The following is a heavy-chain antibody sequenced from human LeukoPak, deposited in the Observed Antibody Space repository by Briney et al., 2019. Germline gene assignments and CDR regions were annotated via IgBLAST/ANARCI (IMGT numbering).Heavy chain of an antibody. Sequence: GRSLRLSCAASGFTFDSCGMHWVGQAPGKGLEWVAVISYDGSNKYYVDSVKGRFTISRDNSKNTLYLQMNSLRPEDTAVYYCAKDRTYDYGTYDAFDIWGPGTMVTVSS. CDR3: AKDRTYDYGTYDAFDI. CDR1: GFTFDSCG. J-gene: IGHJ3*02. V-gene: IGHV3-30*18. CDR2: ISYDGSNK. D-gene: IGHD4-17*01.